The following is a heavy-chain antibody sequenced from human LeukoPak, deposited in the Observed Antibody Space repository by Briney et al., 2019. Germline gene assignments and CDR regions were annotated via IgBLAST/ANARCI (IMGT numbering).Heavy chain of an antibody. V-gene: IGHV4-59*01. CDR3: ASARGVKFYGWFDP. J-gene: IGHJ5*02. CDR1: GGSISNYY. CDR2: INYSGSA. Sequence: PSETLSLTCTVSGGSISNYYWSWIRQPPGKGLEWIGYINYSGSANSNPSLKSRVTISVDTSKNQFSLKLTSVTAADTAVYYCASARGVKFYGWFDPWGQGTLVTVSS. D-gene: IGHD3-10*01.